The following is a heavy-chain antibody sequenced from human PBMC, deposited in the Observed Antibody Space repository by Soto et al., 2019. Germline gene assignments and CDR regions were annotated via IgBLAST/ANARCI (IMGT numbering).Heavy chain of an antibody. V-gene: IGHV1-18*01. Sequence: ASVKVSCKASGYTFTSYGISWVRQAPGQGLEWMGWISPYNGNTNYAQKLQGRVTMTTDTSTSTAYMELRSLRSDDTAVYYGARDNPKDLSIAARPEDIQHWGQGTLVTVSS. CDR1: GYTFTSYG. CDR3: ARDNPKDLSIAARPEDIQH. D-gene: IGHD6-13*01. J-gene: IGHJ1*01. CDR2: ISPYNGNT.